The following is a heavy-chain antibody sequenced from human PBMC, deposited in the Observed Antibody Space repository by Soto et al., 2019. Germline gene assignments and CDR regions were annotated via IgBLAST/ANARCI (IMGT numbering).Heavy chain of an antibody. Sequence: EVQVLESGGGLVQPGGSLRLSCAASGFNFNTYAMSWVRQAPGKGLEWVSGISGGGGSIHYVDSVKGRFTISRDNAKNSLYLQMNSLRAEDTAVYYCARDYSAAGMPFGYGMDVWGQGTTVTVSS. CDR2: ISGGGGSI. D-gene: IGHD6-13*01. CDR1: GFNFNTYA. CDR3: ARDYSAAGMPFGYGMDV. J-gene: IGHJ6*02. V-gene: IGHV3-23*01.